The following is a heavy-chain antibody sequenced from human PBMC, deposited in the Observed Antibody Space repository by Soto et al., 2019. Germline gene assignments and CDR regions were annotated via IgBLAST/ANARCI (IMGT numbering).Heavy chain of an antibody. J-gene: IGHJ6*02. CDR1: GFTFSSYA. CDR3: TRDKPFCGSTNDYSYYYRMDV. Sequence: EVQLLESGGGLVQPGGSLRLSCAASGFTFSSYAMSWVRQAPGKGLEWVSAISGSGGSTYYADSVKGRFTISRDNSKNTLYLQMNSLRAEDTALYYCTRDKPFCGSTNDYSYYYRMDVWGQGTTVTVSS. V-gene: IGHV3-23*01. CDR2: ISGSGGST. D-gene: IGHD2-2*01.